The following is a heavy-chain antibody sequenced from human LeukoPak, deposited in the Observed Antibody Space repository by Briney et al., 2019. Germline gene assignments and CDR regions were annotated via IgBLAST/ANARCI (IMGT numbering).Heavy chain of an antibody. V-gene: IGHV3-30*04. CDR3: ARGAHSYYDSSGYDSPFY. Sequence: GGSLRLSCAASGFTFSSYAMHWVRQAPGKGLDWVATMSYDVTNKYYADSVKGRFSISRDNSKNTLYLQMNSLRAEDTAVYYCARGAHSYYDSSGYDSPFYWGQGTLVTVSS. J-gene: IGHJ4*02. CDR1: GFTFSSYA. CDR2: MSYDVTNK. D-gene: IGHD3-22*01.